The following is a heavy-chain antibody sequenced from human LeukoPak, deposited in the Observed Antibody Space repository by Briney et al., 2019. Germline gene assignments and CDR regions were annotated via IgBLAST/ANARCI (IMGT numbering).Heavy chain of an antibody. D-gene: IGHD4-17*01. CDR1: GGSISSYY. V-gene: IGHV4-59*12. CDR3: ARPAFYYGDYRGDDAFDI. Sequence: SETLSLTCTVSGGSISSYYWSWIRQPPGKGLEWIGSIYYSGSTYYNPSLKSRVTISVDTSKNQFSLKQSSVTAADTAVYYCARPAFYYGDYRGDDAFDIWGQGTMVTVSS. J-gene: IGHJ3*02. CDR2: IYYSGST.